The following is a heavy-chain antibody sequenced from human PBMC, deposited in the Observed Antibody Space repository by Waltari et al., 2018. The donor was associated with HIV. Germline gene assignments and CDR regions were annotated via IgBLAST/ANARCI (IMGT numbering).Heavy chain of an antibody. Sequence: EVQLVESGGGLVQPGGSLRLSCTAAGFPVNRFWMGWVRQAPGKGLEWVGDINGAGSDKYYVKSVKGRFTIARDNARNSLYLQMNSLTAEDTAIYYCARDDYLDSWGQGTLVTVSS. D-gene: IGHD4-17*01. J-gene: IGHJ5*01. CDR3: ARDDYLDS. CDR2: INGAGSDK. CDR1: GFPVNRFW. V-gene: IGHV3-7*01.